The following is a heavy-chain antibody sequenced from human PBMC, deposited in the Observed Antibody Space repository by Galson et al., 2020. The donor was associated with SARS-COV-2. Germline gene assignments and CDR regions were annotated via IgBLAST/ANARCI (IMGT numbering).Heavy chain of an antibody. CDR1: GFTFSSYA. J-gene: IGHJ1*01. Sequence: GGSLRLSCAASGFTFSSYAMHWVRQAPGKGLEWVAVISYDGSNKYYADSVKGRFTISSDNSKNTLYLQMNSLRAEDTAVYYCARDLGGYFQHWGQGTLVTVSS. V-gene: IGHV3-30*04. D-gene: IGHD3-16*01. CDR3: ARDLGGYFQH. CDR2: ISYDGSNK.